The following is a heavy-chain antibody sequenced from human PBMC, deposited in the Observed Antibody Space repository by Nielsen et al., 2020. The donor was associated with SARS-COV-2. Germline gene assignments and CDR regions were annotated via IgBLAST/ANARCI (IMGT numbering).Heavy chain of an antibody. D-gene: IGHD3-3*02. V-gene: IGHV3-74*01. Sequence: GESLKISCAASGFTFSSYWMHWVRQAPGKGLVWVSRINSDGSSTSYADSVKGRFTISRDNAKNTLYLQMNSLRAEDTAVYYCARAIRIFGVVTHYYYGMDVWGQGTTVTVSS. CDR2: INSDGSST. CDR1: GFTFSSYW. J-gene: IGHJ6*02. CDR3: ARAIRIFGVVTHYYYGMDV.